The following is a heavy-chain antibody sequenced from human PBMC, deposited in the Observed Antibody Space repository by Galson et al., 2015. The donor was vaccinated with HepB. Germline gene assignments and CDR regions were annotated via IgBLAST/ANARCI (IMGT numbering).Heavy chain of an antibody. CDR2: IRSKAYGGTT. CDR1: GFTFGDYA. Sequence: SLRLSCAASGFTFGDYAMSWVRQAPGKGLEWVGLIRSKAYGGTTEYAASVKGRFSIARDDSKSIAYLQMNSLKTEDTAVYYCTRETCSGGNCYPTADYWGQGTLVTVSP. CDR3: TRETCSGGNCYPTADY. V-gene: IGHV3-49*04. D-gene: IGHD2-15*01. J-gene: IGHJ4*02.